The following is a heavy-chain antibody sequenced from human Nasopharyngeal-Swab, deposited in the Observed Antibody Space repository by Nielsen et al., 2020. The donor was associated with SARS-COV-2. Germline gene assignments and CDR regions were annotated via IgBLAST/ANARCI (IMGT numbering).Heavy chain of an antibody. CDR3: VRHNDNGWFDP. J-gene: IGHJ5*02. CDR2: IYYSGST. V-gene: IGHV4-59*08. Sequence: SETLSLTCTVSGGSISSYYWSWIRQPPGKGLEWIGYIYYSGSTNYNPSLKSRVTISVDTSKNQFSLKLSSVTAADTAVYYCVRHNDNGWFDPWGQGTLVTVSS. D-gene: IGHD3-16*01. CDR1: GGSISSYY.